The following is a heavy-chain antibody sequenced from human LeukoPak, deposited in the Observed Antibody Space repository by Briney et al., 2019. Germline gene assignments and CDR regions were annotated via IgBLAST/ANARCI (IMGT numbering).Heavy chain of an antibody. Sequence: SETLSHTCTVSGGSISSYYWSWIRQPPGKGLEWIGYIYYSGSTNYNPSLKSRVTISVDTSKNQFSLKLSSVTAADTAVYYCARLTTGLFDYWGQGTLVTVSS. J-gene: IGHJ4*02. V-gene: IGHV4-59*01. D-gene: IGHD1-14*01. CDR2: IYYSGST. CDR3: ARLTTGLFDY. CDR1: GGSISSYY.